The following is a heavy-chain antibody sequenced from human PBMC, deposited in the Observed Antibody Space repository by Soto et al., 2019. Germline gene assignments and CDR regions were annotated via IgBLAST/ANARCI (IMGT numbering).Heavy chain of an antibody. CDR2: ISANNGNT. J-gene: IGHJ4*02. CDR3: ARDRGSYALDY. D-gene: IGHD1-26*01. V-gene: IGHV1-18*01. CDR1: GYTFTSYG. Sequence: QVQLVQSGAEVKKPGASVKVSCKASGYTFTSYGISWVRQAPGQGLEWMGWISANNGNTNYAQKLQGRVTMTTDTSTSTAHMELRGARSDDTAVYYCARDRGSYALDYWGQGTLVTVSS.